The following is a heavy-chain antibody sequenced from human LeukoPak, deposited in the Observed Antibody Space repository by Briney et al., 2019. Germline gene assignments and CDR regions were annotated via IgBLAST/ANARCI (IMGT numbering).Heavy chain of an antibody. J-gene: IGHJ4*02. CDR1: GFTFSSYA. CDR3: ARDCSGGRCWGHPPHFDY. D-gene: IGHD2-15*01. CDR2: ISYDGSNK. V-gene: IGHV3-30-3*01. Sequence: PGRSLRLSCAASGFTFSSYAMHWVRQAPGKGLEWVAVISYDGSNKYYADSVKGRFTISRDNSKNTLYLQMNSLRAEDTAVYYCARDCSGGRCWGHPPHFDYWGQGTLVTVSS.